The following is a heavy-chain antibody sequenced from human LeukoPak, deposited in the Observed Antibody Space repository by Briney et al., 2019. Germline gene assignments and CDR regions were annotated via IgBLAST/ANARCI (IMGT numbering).Heavy chain of an antibody. CDR1: GFIFSKHW. J-gene: IGHJ4*02. Sequence: GGSLRLSCAASGFIFSKHWMHWVRQAPGKGLVWVSRLNLGETTTTYADAVRGRFTISRDNAKNILYLQMPSLRVDDTAVYYCARESSGSYWGWGQGTLVTVSS. CDR2: LNLGETTT. V-gene: IGHV3-74*01. CDR3: ARESSGSYWG. D-gene: IGHD1-26*01.